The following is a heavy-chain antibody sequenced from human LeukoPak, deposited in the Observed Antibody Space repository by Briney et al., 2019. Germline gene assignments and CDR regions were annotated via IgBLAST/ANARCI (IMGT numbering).Heavy chain of an antibody. CDR2: IKQDGSEK. V-gene: IGHV3-7*01. J-gene: IGHJ4*02. D-gene: IGHD3-3*01. CDR3: ARDGITIFGVVIRYFDY. CDR1: GFTFSSYW. Sequence: PGGSLRLSCAASGFTFSSYWMSWVRQAPGKGLEWVANIKQDGSEKYYVDSVKGRFTISRDNAKNSLYLQMNSLRAEDTAVYYCARDGITIFGVVIRYFDYWGQGTLVTVSS.